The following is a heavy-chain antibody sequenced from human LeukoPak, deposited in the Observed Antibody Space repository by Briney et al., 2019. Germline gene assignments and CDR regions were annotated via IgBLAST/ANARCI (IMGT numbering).Heavy chain of an antibody. D-gene: IGHD3-10*01. Sequence: GGSLRLSCAASGFTFSNAWMSWVRQAPGKGLEWVGCIKSKTDGGTTDYAAPVKGRFTISRDDSKNTLYLQMNSLKTEDTAVYYCTTDTLLLWFGEFTAAMVPYYFDYWGQGTLVTVSS. CDR1: GFTFSNAW. CDR2: IKSKTDGGTT. J-gene: IGHJ4*02. CDR3: TTDTLLLWFGEFTAAMVPYYFDY. V-gene: IGHV3-15*01.